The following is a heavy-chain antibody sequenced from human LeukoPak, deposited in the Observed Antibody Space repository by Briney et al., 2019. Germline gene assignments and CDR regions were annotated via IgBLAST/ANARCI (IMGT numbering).Heavy chain of an antibody. CDR1: GYSFTSYW. CDR3: ARHGHCTNGVCYSNYYYYMDV. D-gene: IGHD2-8*01. J-gene: IGHJ6*03. V-gene: IGHV5-51*01. CDR2: IYPDDSDT. Sequence: GASLKISYKGSGYSFTSYWIGWVRQMPGKGLEWMGIIYPDDSDTRYSPSIEGQVIISVDKSISTAYLQWSSLKASDTATYYCARHGHCTNGVCYSNYYYYMDVWGKGTTVTVSS.